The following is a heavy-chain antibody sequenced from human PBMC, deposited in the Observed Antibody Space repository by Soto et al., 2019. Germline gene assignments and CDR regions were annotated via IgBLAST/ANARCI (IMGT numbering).Heavy chain of an antibody. D-gene: IGHD2-15*01. J-gene: IGHJ3*01. CDR1: GYTFTGYG. Sequence: QVQLVQSGAEVKKPGASVKVSCKTSGYTFTGYGINWVRQAPGHGLEWMGWISVFNGNTKYGQNIQDRVLMTTDTSTSTAYMELRSLRSDETAVYFCGRDGSGGIIDSWGQGTMLIVSS. CDR3: GRDGSGGIIDS. CDR2: ISVFNGNT. V-gene: IGHV1-18*01.